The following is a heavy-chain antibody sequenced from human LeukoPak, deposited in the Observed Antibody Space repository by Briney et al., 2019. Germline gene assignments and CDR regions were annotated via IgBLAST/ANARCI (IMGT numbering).Heavy chain of an antibody. V-gene: IGHV1-69*13. CDR1: VGTFSSYA. D-gene: IGHD6-13*01. Sequence: ASVKVSCKASVGTFSSYAISWVRQAPGQGLEWMGGIIPIPGTANYAQKFQGRVTITADESTSTAYMELSSLRSEDTAVYYCARAPYSSSGEGTNYYYYYGMDVWGQGTTVTVSS. CDR2: IIPIPGTA. J-gene: IGHJ6*02. CDR3: ARAPYSSSGEGTNYYYYYGMDV.